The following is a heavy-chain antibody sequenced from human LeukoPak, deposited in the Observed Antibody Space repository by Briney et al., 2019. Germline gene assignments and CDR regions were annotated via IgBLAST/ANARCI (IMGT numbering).Heavy chain of an antibody. CDR2: IYSGGST. CDR3: ARDLEYYDSSGYYGYYFDY. Sequence: GGSLRLSCAASGFTVSSNYMSWARQAPGKGLEWVSVIYSGGSTYYADSVKGRFTISRDNSKNTLYLQMNSLRAEDTAVYYCARDLEYYDSSGYYGYYFDYWGQGTLVTVSS. D-gene: IGHD3-22*01. J-gene: IGHJ4*02. V-gene: IGHV3-66*01. CDR1: GFTVSSNY.